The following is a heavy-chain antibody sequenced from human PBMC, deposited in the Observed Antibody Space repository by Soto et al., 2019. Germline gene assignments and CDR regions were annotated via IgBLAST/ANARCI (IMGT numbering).Heavy chain of an antibody. V-gene: IGHV4-31*03. CDR3: ARGIKYGVYSRWFDP. D-gene: IGHD4-17*01. Sequence: SETLSLTCTVSGGSISSPNFYWSWIRQHPGKGLEWIGHIYYNGTTYYNPTLKSRVSISVDTSKNQFSLKLRSEDTAVYYCARGIKYGVYSRWFDPWGQGTLVTVSS. J-gene: IGHJ5*02. CDR2: IYYNGTT. CDR1: GGSISSPNFY.